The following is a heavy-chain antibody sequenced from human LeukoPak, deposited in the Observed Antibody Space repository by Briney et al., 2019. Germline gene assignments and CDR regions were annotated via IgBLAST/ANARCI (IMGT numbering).Heavy chain of an antibody. D-gene: IGHD4-23*01. CDR2: IYSSGST. Sequence: KPSETLSLTCTVSGGSINSYYWSWIRQPAGKGLEWIGRIYSSGSTNYNPSLKSRVSMSVDTSKNQFSLKLPSVTAADTALYYCARGGKATVVTMWGQGILVTVSS. CDR3: ARGGKATVVTM. CDR1: GGSINSYY. J-gene: IGHJ4*02. V-gene: IGHV4-4*07.